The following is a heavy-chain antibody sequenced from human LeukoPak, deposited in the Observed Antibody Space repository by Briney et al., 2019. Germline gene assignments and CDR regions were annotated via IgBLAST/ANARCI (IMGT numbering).Heavy chain of an antibody. CDR1: DGSLIGHY. Sequence: SETLSLTCDVYDGSLIGHYWSWIRQPPGKGLEWIGEINHSGKTNYNPSLKNRVTISLDTSKNQTSLRLSAVTAADTAVYHCARGGIMVRQSINFLFFYAMDVWGHGTTVTVSS. D-gene: IGHD3-10*01. V-gene: IGHV4-34*01. CDR3: ARGGIMVRQSINFLFFYAMDV. CDR2: INHSGKT. J-gene: IGHJ6*02.